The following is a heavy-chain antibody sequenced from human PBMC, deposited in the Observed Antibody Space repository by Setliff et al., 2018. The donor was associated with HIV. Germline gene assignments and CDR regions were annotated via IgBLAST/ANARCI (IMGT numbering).Heavy chain of an antibody. Sequence: SETLSLTCAVSGYSISSGYYWGWIRQPPGKGLEWIGSIYHSGSTYYNPSLKSRVTISIDTSKGQFSLKLTSVSAADTAMYYCARGRRRSSTPYYFDYWGQGTLVTV. CDR1: GYSISSGYY. J-gene: IGHJ4*02. V-gene: IGHV4-38-2*01. CDR3: ARGRRRSSTPYYFDY. CDR2: IYHSGST.